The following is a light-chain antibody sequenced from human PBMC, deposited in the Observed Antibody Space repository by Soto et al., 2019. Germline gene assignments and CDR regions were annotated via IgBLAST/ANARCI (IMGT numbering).Light chain of an antibody. CDR3: QQYYSSWT. CDR2: WAS. J-gene: IGKJ1*01. Sequence: DIVLTQSPDSLAVSLGERATINCKSSQSVLYSSNNKNCLAWYQKKPGQPPKLLIYWASARESGVPDRFSGSGSGTDFTLTISSLQAEDVAVYYCQQYYSSWTFGQGTKVEFK. V-gene: IGKV4-1*01. CDR1: QSVLYSSNNKNC.